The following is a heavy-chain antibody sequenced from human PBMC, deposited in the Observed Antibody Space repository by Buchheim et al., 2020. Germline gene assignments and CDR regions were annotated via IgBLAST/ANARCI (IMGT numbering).Heavy chain of an antibody. J-gene: IGHJ4*02. V-gene: IGHV4-31*03. Sequence: QVQLQESGPGLVKPSQTLSLTCTVSGGSISSGGYYWSWIRQHPGKGLEWIGYIYNSGSTNYNPSLESRVTISVDTSKSQFSLKLCSVTAADTAVYYCASLPYCSGSTCYNPFDYWGQGTL. CDR3: ASLPYCSGSTCYNPFDY. CDR1: GGSISSGGYY. D-gene: IGHD2-15*01. CDR2: IYNSGST.